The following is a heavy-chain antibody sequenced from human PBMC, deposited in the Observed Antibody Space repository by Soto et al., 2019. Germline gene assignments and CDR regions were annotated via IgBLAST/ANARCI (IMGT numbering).Heavy chain of an antibody. V-gene: IGHV4-30-2*01. CDR1: GGSISSGGYY. CDR3: ASQAGFYYSYCMDV. D-gene: IGHD6-19*01. Sequence: PSEPLSLTGAVSGGSISSGGYYWSWIRQPPGKGLGWIGYMYHSGSTYYNPSLKSRVTISIDRSKNQFSLKLSSVTAADTAVYYCASQAGFYYSYCMDVCGQGTVVT. J-gene: IGHJ6*01. CDR2: MYHSGST.